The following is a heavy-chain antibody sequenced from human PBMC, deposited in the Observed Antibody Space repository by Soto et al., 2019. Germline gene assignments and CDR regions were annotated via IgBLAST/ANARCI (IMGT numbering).Heavy chain of an antibody. J-gene: IGHJ4*02. CDR1: GFTFSSYA. CDR2: ISGSGDST. Sequence: EVQLLESGGGLVQPGGSLRLSSAASGFTFSSYAMSWVRKAPGKGLEWVSTISGSGDSTYYADSVKGRFTISRDNSKNTLYLQMNSLRAEDTAVYYCAKDKGVLDYWGQGTLVTVSS. D-gene: IGHD3-10*01. V-gene: IGHV3-23*01. CDR3: AKDKGVLDY.